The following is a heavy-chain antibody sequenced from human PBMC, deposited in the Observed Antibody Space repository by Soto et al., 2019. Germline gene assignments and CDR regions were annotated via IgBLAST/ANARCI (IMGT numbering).Heavy chain of an antibody. CDR2: IIPIFGTA. CDR3: ARVDGDVDIVATDERNGFDP. J-gene: IGHJ5*02. V-gene: IGHV1-69*13. Sequence: CPVNVPCKAAGDSFSSYAISWLRQTPGQGLEWMGGIIPIFGTANYAQKFQGRVTITADESTSTAYMELSSLRSEDTAVYYCARVDGDVDIVATDERNGFDPWGQGTLVTVSS. D-gene: IGHD5-12*01. CDR1: GDSFSSYA.